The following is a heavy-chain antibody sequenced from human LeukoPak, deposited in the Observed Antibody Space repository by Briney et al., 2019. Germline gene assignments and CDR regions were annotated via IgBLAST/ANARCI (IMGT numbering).Heavy chain of an antibody. V-gene: IGHV3-23*01. CDR2: ISGSGTVT. J-gene: IGHJ4*02. CDR1: GFTFSNHA. CDR3: TKTSVGEGRIIGSGYFDN. D-gene: IGHD2-15*01. Sequence: GGSLRLSCAASGFTFSNHAMNWVRQAPGKGLEWVSIISGSGTVTYYADSVKGRFTISRDNSRNTLYLQMNSPRAEDTALYYCTKTSVGEGRIIGSGYFDNWGQGTLVTVSS.